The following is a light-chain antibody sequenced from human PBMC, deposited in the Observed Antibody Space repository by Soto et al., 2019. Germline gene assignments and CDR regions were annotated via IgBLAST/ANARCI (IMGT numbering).Light chain of an antibody. CDR1: SSNIGAGYD. J-gene: IGLJ1*01. V-gene: IGLV1-40*01. Sequence: QSALTQPTSVSLAPGQRVTISCAGSSSNIGAGYDVHWYQQLPGTAPKLLIYANSNRPSGVPDRFSGSKSGTSASLAITGLQAEDEADYYCQPYDSSLYGYVFGSGAKVTVL. CDR3: QPYDSSLYGYV. CDR2: ANS.